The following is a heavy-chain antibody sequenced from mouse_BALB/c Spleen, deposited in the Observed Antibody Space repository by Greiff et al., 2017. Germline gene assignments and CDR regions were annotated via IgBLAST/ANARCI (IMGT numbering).Heavy chain of an antibody. CDR3: AREGYYYGSSYVFAY. D-gene: IGHD1-1*01. Sequence: EVQLQESGPELVKPGASVKIPCKASGYTFTDYNMDWVKQSHGKSLEWIGDINPNNGGTIYNQKFKGKATLTVDKSSSTAYMELRSLTSEDTAVYYCAREGYYYGSSYVFAYWGQGTLVTVSA. J-gene: IGHJ3*01. CDR2: INPNNGGT. CDR1: GYTFTDYN. V-gene: IGHV1-18*01.